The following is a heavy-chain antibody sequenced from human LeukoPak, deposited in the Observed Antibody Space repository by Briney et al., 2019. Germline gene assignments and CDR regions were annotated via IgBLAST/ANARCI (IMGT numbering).Heavy chain of an antibody. CDR3: ARHYYDFWNGYYSPNWFDP. CDR2: IYYSRST. D-gene: IGHD3-3*01. CDR1: GGSISSSSYY. J-gene: IGHJ5*02. Sequence: PSETLSLTCTVSGGSISSSSYYWGWIRQPPGKGLEWIGSIYYSRSTYYNPSLKSRVTISVDTSKNQFSLKLSSVTAADTAVYYCARHYYDFWNGYYSPNWFDPWGQGTLVTVSS. V-gene: IGHV4-39*01.